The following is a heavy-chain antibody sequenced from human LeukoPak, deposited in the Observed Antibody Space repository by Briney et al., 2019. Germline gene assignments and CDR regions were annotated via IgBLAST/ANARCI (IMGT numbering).Heavy chain of an antibody. CDR1: GGTFSGYY. V-gene: IGHV4-34*08. D-gene: IGHD3-10*01. CDR3: SRGQHHYGSGCECYRDL. Sequence: SETLSLTCAVSGGTFSGYYWGWIRQPPGKGLEWIGEINHGGSTNYNPSLKSRVTISVDTSKNQFSLKLSSVTDADTALYYVSRGQHHYGSGCECYRDLWGKGPAVTVSS. CDR2: INHGGST. J-gene: IGHJ6*03.